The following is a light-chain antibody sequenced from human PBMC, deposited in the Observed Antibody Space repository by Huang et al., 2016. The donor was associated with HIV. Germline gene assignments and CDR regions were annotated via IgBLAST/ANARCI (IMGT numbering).Light chain of an antibody. J-gene: IGKJ2*01. CDR2: GAS. CDR1: QSISGTS. V-gene: IGKV3-20*01. Sequence: EIVLTQSPGTLSLSPGERATLSCRASQSISGTSLAWYQQRPGQAPRLLIFGASSRATGIPDRFSGRGSGTDFTLTISSLEPEDFALYYCQYFGSSPWYTFGQGTKLEIK. CDR3: QYFGSSPWYT.